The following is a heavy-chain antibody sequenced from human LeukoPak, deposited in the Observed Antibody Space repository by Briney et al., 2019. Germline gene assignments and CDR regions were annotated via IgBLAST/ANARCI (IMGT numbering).Heavy chain of an antibody. J-gene: IGHJ4*02. Sequence: ASVKVCCKASGYTFTDYDINWVRQATGQGLEWMGWMNPNSGNTGYTQKFQGRVTMTRNTSISTAYMELSSLRSEDTAVYYCARAELRYFDWPPGDYWGQGTLVTVSS. CDR1: GYTFTDYD. CDR3: ARAELRYFDWPPGDY. D-gene: IGHD3-9*01. CDR2: MNPNSGNT. V-gene: IGHV1-8*01.